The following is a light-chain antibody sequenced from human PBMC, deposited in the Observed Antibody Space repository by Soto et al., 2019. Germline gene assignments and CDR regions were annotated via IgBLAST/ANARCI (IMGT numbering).Light chain of an antibody. CDR1: LSISNN. Sequence: VMTPSPATLSVSPGERATLSCRASLSISNNLAWYQQKPGPAPMLLIYSASTRATAIPARFSGSASGTEFTLTISSLQSEDFAVYYCQQYNEWPLTFGGGTKVETK. CDR3: QQYNEWPLT. J-gene: IGKJ4*01. CDR2: SAS. V-gene: IGKV3-15*01.